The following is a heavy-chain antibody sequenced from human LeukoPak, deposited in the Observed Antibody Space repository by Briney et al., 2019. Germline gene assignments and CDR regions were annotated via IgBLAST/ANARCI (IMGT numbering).Heavy chain of an antibody. V-gene: IGHV4-31*03. J-gene: IGHJ3*02. Sequence: SETLSLTCTVSGGSISSGGYYWSWIRQHPGKGLEWIGYIYHSGSTYYNPSLKSRVTISVDTSKNQFSLKLSSVTAADTAVYYCARDPAYCGGDCYIDAFDIWGQGTMVTVSS. D-gene: IGHD2-21*02. CDR3: ARDPAYCGGDCYIDAFDI. CDR1: GGSISSGGYY. CDR2: IYHSGST.